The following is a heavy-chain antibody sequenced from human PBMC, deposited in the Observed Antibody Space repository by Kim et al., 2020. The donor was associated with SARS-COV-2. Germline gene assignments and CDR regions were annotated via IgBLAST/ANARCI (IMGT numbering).Heavy chain of an antibody. CDR2: ISGSGGST. J-gene: IGHJ5*02. CDR1: GFTFSSYA. V-gene: IGHV3-23*01. CDR3: AKGLSDIVVVNDILQGGWFDP. Sequence: GGSLRLSCAASGFTFSSYAMSWVRQAPGKGLEWVSGISGSGGSTYYADSVKGRFTISRDNSKNTLYLQMNSLRAEDTAVYYCAKGLSDIVVVNDILQGGWFDPWGQGTLVTVSS. D-gene: IGHD2-21*01.